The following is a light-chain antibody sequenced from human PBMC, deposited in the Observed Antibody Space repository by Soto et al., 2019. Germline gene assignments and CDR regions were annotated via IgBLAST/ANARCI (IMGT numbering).Light chain of an antibody. V-gene: IGKV3-11*01. CDR3: QQRRDWPLT. Sequence: EIVLTQSPATLSLSPGERATLSCRASQSVASYLAWYQQKPGQAPRLLVYDASNRDTGIPARFTGSGSGTDFTLTISSLEPEDLAVYYCQQRRDWPLTFGGGTKVQIK. CDR2: DAS. J-gene: IGKJ4*01. CDR1: QSVASY.